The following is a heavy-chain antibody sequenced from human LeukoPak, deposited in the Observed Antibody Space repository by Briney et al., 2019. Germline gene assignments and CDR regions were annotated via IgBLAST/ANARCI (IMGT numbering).Heavy chain of an antibody. CDR3: AKDSLRYFDWSDDAFDI. Sequence: GGSLRLSCAASGFTFSSYAMSWVRQAPGKGLEWVSAISGSGGSTYYADYVKGRFTISRDNSKNTLYLQMNSLRAEDTAVYYCAKDSLRYFDWSDDAFDIWGQGTMVTVSS. V-gene: IGHV3-23*01. CDR2: ISGSGGST. CDR1: GFTFSSYA. D-gene: IGHD3-9*01. J-gene: IGHJ3*02.